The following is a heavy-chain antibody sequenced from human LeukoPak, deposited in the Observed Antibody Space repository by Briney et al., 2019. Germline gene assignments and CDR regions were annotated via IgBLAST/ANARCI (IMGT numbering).Heavy chain of an antibody. J-gene: IGHJ3*02. CDR2: ISSSSNYI. V-gene: IGHV3-21*01. CDR1: GFTFSSYS. D-gene: IGHD3-22*01. CDR3: ARDRSQYYYDSSGYYRGAFDI. Sequence: GGSLRLSCAASGFTFSSYSMNWVRQAPGKGLEWVSSISSSSNYIYYADSVKGRFTISRDNAKNSLYLQMNSLRAEDTAVYYCARDRSQYYYDSSGYYRGAFDIWGQGTMVTVSS.